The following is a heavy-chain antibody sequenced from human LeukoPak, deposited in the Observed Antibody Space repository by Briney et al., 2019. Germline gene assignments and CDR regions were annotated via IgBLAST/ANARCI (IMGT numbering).Heavy chain of an antibody. Sequence: ASETLSLTCTVSGGSVRDYYWSWIRQPPGKGLEWIAEIHHSGSTKYNPSLKSRVTISMDTSKNQFSLKLNSMTAADTAVYYCSSHVSAAAGGRWGPGTLVTISS. V-gene: IGHV4-34*01. J-gene: IGHJ4*02. D-gene: IGHD6-13*01. CDR2: IHHSGST. CDR3: SSHVSAAAGGR. CDR1: GGSVRDYY.